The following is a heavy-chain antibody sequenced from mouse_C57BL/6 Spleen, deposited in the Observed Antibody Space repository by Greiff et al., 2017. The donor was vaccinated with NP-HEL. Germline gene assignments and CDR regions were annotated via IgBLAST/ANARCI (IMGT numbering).Heavy chain of an antibody. CDR1: GYTFTSYW. Sequence: QVQLQQPGAELVKPGASVKMSCKASGYTFTSYWITWVKQRPGQGLEWIGDIYPGSGSTNYNEKFKSKATLTVDTSSSTAYMQISSLTSEDSAVYYCASLCYYGSSWNYWGQGTTLTVSS. CDR2: IYPGSGST. D-gene: IGHD1-1*01. CDR3: ASLCYYGSSWNY. V-gene: IGHV1-55*01. J-gene: IGHJ2*01.